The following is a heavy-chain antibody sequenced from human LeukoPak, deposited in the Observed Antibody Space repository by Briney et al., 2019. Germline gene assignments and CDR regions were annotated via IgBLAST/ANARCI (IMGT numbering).Heavy chain of an antibody. V-gene: IGHV4-38-2*02. D-gene: IGHD2-2*01. CDR1: GYSISSGYY. CDR2: IYHSGST. J-gene: IGHJ5*02. CDR3: ARDFTMGVPAAMTMAWFDP. Sequence: SETLSLTCAVSGYSISSGYYWGWIRQPPGKGLEWIGSIYHSGSTYYNPSLKSRVTISVDTSKTQFSLKLSSITAADTAVYYCARDFTMGVPAAMTMAWFDPWGQGTLVTVSS.